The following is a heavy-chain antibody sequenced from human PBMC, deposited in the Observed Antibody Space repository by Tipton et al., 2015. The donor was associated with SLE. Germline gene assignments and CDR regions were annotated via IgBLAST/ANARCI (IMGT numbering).Heavy chain of an antibody. V-gene: IGHV4-39*07. D-gene: IGHD6-19*01. J-gene: IGHJ4*02. CDR3: ARHRQWLGGEDY. Sequence: TLSLTCTVSGGSIRGSSYFWGWIRQPPGKGLEWIGSISYSGSPYHNPSLKNRVAISVDASKNQFSLSLTYLTAADTAVYYCARHRQWLGGEDYWGQGILVTVSS. CDR1: GGSIRGSSYF. CDR2: ISYSGSP.